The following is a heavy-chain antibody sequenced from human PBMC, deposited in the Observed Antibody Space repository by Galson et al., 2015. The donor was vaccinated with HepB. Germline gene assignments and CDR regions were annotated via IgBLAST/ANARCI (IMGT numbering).Heavy chain of an antibody. CDR2: ISSSSSTI. D-gene: IGHD4-17*01. CDR3: ARDKGDYGDPREAFDI. V-gene: IGHV3-48*01. CDR1: GFTFSSYS. J-gene: IGHJ3*02. Sequence: SLRLSCAASGFTFSSYSMNWVRQAPGKGLEWVSYISSSSSTIYYADSVKGRFTISRDNAKNSLYLQMNSLRAEDTAVYYCARDKGDYGDPREAFDIWGQGTMVTVSS.